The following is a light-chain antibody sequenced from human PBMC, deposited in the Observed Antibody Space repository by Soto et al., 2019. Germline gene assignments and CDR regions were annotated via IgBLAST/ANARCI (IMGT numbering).Light chain of an antibody. J-gene: IGKJ1*01. V-gene: IGKV1-5*01. CDR3: QQYDSYSWT. CDR1: QSVSNW. Sequence: DIQMTQSPSTLSASVGERVTITCRASQSVSNWLAWYQQKPGKAPNLLIYDVSSLESGVPSRFSGSGSGTEFILTISSLQPDDFATYYCQQYDSYSWTFDQGTKVEMK. CDR2: DVS.